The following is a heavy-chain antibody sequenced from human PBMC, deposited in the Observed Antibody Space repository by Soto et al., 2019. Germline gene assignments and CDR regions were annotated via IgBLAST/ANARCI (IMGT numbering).Heavy chain of an antibody. Sequence: ASVKVSCKASGGTFSSYAISWVRQAPGQGLEWMGGIIPIFGTANYAQKFQGRVTITADESTSTAYMELSSLRSEDTAVYYCARDRIYDFWSGYLSYYYYGMDVWGQGTTVTVSS. CDR2: IIPIFGTA. J-gene: IGHJ6*02. CDR3: ARDRIYDFWSGYLSYYYYGMDV. D-gene: IGHD3-3*01. CDR1: GGTFSSYA. V-gene: IGHV1-69*13.